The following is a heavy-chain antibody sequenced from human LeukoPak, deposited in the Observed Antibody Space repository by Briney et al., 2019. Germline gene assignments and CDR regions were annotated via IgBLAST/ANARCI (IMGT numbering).Heavy chain of an antibody. CDR1: GFSFSKHG. V-gene: IGHV3-21*01. J-gene: IGHJ6*03. Sequence: GGSLRLSCEGSGFSFSKHGLNWVRQAPGKGLEWVSSISCSGTYIYYADALKGRFTISRDNAKNILSLHMNSLRAEDTAVYYCAREEGYSYVYYMDVWGKGTTVTVSS. CDR2: ISCSGTYI. D-gene: IGHD5-18*01. CDR3: AREEGYSYVYYMDV.